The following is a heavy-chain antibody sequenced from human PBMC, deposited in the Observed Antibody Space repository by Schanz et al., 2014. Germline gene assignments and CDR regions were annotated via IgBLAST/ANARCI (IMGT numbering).Heavy chain of an antibody. Sequence: EVQLLESGGGLVEPGGSLRLSCAASGFSFSSYAMGWVRQAPGKGLQWVARIKSKTDGGTRDYAAPVKGRFTISTDDSRNTVYLKMNSLQTEDTAVYYCTADLWFGAVWGVWWGQGTLVTVSS. CDR2: IKSKTDGGTR. J-gene: IGHJ4*02. CDR1: GFSFSSYA. V-gene: IGHV3-15*01. CDR3: TADLWFGAVWGVW. D-gene: IGHD3-10*01.